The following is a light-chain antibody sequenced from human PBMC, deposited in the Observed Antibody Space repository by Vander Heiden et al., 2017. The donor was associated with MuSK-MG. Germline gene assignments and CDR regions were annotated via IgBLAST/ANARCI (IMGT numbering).Light chain of an antibody. J-gene: IGKJ5*01. Sequence: IRRTQSPSSRSASVGDRVTSACRASQSISRNLNWYQQKPGKAPNLRIYAASSLQSGVPSRFSGSGSGTDFTLTISSLQPEDFATYYCQQSYSTPRTFGQGTRLEIK. CDR1: QSISRN. CDR2: AAS. V-gene: IGKV1-39*01. CDR3: QQSYSTPRT.